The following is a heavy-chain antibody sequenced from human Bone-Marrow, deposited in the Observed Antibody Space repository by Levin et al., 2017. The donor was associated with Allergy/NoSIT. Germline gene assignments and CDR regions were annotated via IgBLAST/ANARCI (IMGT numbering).Heavy chain of an antibody. D-gene: IGHD3-9*01. CDR3: ARGQGPHYFVL. CDR2: IIPTFGSTNHAAAV. J-gene: IGHJ4*02. Sequence: KISCKGSGGTLSNYVISWVRQAPGQGLEWMGGIIPTFGSTNHAAAVTYAQKFQDRVTFTSYVSTNTVYMELRRLRPDDTAVYYCARGQGPHYFVLWGQGSLVTVSS. V-gene: IGHV1-69*01. CDR1: GGTLSNYV.